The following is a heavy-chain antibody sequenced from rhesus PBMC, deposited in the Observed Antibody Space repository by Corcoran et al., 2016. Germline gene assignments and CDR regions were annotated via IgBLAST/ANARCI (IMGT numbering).Heavy chain of an antibody. D-gene: IGHD1-26*01. CDR2: IGG. Sequence: QVQLKESGLGLVKPSETLSLTCTVSGDSIISGYAWSWIRQPPGKGLGWIGLIGGNYNPSLKSRVTISKDTSKNQFSLNLTSVTAADTAVYYCASGLNYGAPNFGLDSWGQGVVVTVSS. CDR1: GDSIISGYA. J-gene: IGHJ6*01. V-gene: IGHV4-127*01. CDR3: ASGLNYGAPNFGLDS.